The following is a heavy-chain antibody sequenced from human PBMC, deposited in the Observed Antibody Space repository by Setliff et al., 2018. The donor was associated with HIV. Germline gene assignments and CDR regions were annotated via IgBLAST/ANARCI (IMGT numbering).Heavy chain of an antibody. CDR2: ISNDALQT. Sequence: SGGSLRLSCLASGFQFQPYILHWVRQAPGKGLVWVAVISNDALQTYYADSVRGRFTISRDSTKNALYLKFYNPRPEDTAIYYCARARTVDFWSDSLAHWGQGTLVTVSS. V-gene: IGHV3-30*03. J-gene: IGHJ4*02. D-gene: IGHD3-3*01. CDR1: GFQFQPYI. CDR3: ARARTVDFWSDSLAH.